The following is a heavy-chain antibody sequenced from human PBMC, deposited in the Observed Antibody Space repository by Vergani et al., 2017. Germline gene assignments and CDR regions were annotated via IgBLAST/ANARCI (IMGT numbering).Heavy chain of an antibody. V-gene: IGHV4-61*02. J-gene: IGHJ6*02. CDR2: IYTSGST. Sequence: QVQLQESGPGLVKPSQTLSLTCTVSGGSISSGSYYWSWIRQPAGKGLEWIGRIYTSGSTNYNPSLKSRVTISVDTSKNQFSLKLSSVTAADTAVYYCARGLASGMDVWGQGTTVTVSS. CDR3: ARGLASGMDV. CDR1: GGSISSGSYY.